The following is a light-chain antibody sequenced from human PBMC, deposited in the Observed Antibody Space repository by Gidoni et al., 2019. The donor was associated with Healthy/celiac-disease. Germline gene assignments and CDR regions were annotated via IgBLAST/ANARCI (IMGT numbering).Light chain of an antibody. CDR1: SSNIGSNY. CDR2: SYN. CDR3: AAWDDSLSGRV. Sequence: QTVMTKPHPQSGTPRQRVTISCSESSSNIGSNYVYWSQQLPETAPKLLIYSYNQRPSWVPALFSVSKSCTSASLALSGLRYEDEADYYCAAWDDSLSGRVFGGGTKLTVL. J-gene: IGLJ3*02. V-gene: IGLV1-47*02.